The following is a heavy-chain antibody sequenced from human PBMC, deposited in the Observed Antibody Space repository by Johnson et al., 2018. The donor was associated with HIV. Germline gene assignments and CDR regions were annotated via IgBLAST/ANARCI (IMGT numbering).Heavy chain of an antibody. J-gene: IGHJ3*02. Sequence: VQLVEYGGGVVQPGKSLRLSCAASGFIFSNYPMHWVRQAPGKGLEWVSGISWNSGSIGYADSVKGRFTISRDNAKNTLYLQMNSLRAEDTALYYCAREGRWDYGAPRAAFAIWGQGAMVTVSS. V-gene: IGHV3-9*01. D-gene: IGHD4-17*01. CDR1: GFIFSNYP. CDR3: AREGRWDYGAPRAAFAI. CDR2: ISWNSGSI.